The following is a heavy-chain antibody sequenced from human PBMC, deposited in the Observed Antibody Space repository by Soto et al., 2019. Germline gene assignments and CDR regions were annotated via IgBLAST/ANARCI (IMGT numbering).Heavy chain of an antibody. CDR1: ESTIRRDW. CDR3: SGGVGDAF. Sequence: EVYLVESGGGVVQTGGSLRLSCAISESTIRRDWMNWVRQAPGKGLEWVAHTNQDGSEKYYVDSVKGRFTISRDNAKNSLFLQMDGLRAGDTAMYYCSGGVGDAFWGQGTLVTVSS. V-gene: IGHV3-7*04. D-gene: IGHD1-26*01. CDR2: TNQDGSEK. J-gene: IGHJ4*02.